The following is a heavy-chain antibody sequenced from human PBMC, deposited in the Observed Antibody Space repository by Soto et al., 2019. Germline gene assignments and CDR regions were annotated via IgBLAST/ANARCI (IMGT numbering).Heavy chain of an antibody. CDR1: GGTISSYY. CDR3: AGYQLPTFGPDY. CDR2: IYYSGST. D-gene: IGHD2-2*01. J-gene: IGHJ4*02. V-gene: IGHV4-59*07. Sequence: HSDTLSLRCTVSGGTISSYYWSWIRQPPGKGLEWIGYIYYSGSTNYNPSLKSRVTISVDTSKNQFSLKLSSVTAADTAVYYCAGYQLPTFGPDYWGQGTLVTVSS.